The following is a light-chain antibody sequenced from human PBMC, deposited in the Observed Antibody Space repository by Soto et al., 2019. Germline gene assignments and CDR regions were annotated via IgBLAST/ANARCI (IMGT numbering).Light chain of an antibody. Sequence: HSALTQPASVSGSPGQSITISCSGTSSDIGSYNHVAWYQQFPGKSPKLMIYAVSDRPPGVSDRFSGSKSGNTASMTISGLQAEDEANYYCCSYAGNNIFVFGTGTKVTVL. CDR3: CSYAGNNIFV. V-gene: IGLV2-23*02. J-gene: IGLJ1*01. CDR2: AVS. CDR1: SSDIGSYNH.